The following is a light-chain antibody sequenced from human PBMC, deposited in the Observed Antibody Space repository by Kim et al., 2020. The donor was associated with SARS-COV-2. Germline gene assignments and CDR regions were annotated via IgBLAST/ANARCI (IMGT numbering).Light chain of an antibody. J-gene: IGLJ2*01. CDR1: SSDGGGYNY. V-gene: IGLV2-11*01. CDR2: DVS. CDR3: CSYAGSYTGV. Sequence: GQSVTSSCTGTSSDGGGYNYVSWYQQHPGKAPKLMIYDVSKRPSGVPDRFSGSKSGNTASLTISGLQAEDEADYYCCSYAGSYTGVFGGGTQLTVL.